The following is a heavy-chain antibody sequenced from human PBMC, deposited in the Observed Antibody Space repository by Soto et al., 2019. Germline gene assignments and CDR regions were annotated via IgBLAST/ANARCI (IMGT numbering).Heavy chain of an antibody. Sequence: QVQLQESGPGLVKPSQTLSLTCTVSGGSISSGGYYWSWIRQHPGKGLEWIGYIYYSGSTYYNPSLKSRVTISVDTSKNQFSLKLSSVTAADTAVYYCASSGRLGGIAAARIDYWGQGTLVTVSS. CDR3: ASSGRLGGIAAARIDY. J-gene: IGHJ4*02. CDR1: GGSISSGGYY. CDR2: IYYSGST. D-gene: IGHD6-13*01. V-gene: IGHV4-31*03.